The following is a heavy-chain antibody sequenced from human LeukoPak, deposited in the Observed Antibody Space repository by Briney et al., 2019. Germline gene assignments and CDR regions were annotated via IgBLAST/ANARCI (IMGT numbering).Heavy chain of an antibody. Sequence: GGSLRLSCAASGFTFSSYWMSWVRQAPGKGLEWVANIKQDGSEEYYVDSLKGRFTISRDNAKNTLYLQMNSLRAEDTAVYYCARDEAAAGTPLYYWGQGTLVTVSS. V-gene: IGHV3-7*01. J-gene: IGHJ4*02. CDR2: IKQDGSEE. CDR1: GFTFSSYW. CDR3: ARDEAAAGTPLYY. D-gene: IGHD6-13*01.